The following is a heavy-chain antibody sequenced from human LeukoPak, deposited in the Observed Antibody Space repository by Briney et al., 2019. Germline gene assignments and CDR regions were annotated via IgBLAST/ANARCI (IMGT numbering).Heavy chain of an antibody. CDR2: ISGSGGST. CDR1: GFTFSSYA. V-gene: IGHV3-23*01. D-gene: IGHD3-3*01. Sequence: PGGSLRLSRAASGFTFSSYAMSWVRQAPGKGLEWVSAISGSGGSTYYADSVKGRFTISRDNSKNTLYLQMNSLRAEDTAVYYCAKEDGYYDFWSGSHYGMDVWGQGTTVTVSS. J-gene: IGHJ6*02. CDR3: AKEDGYYDFWSGSHYGMDV.